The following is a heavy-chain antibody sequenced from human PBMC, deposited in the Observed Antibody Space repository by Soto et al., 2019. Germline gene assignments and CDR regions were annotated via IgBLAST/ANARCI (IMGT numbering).Heavy chain of an antibody. CDR3: ARSWELINWFDP. V-gene: IGHV1-3*01. Sequence: ASVKVSCKASGYTFTSYVLHWVRQPPGQRLEWMGWINAGNGNTKYSQKFQGRVTITRDTSASTAYMELSSLRSEDTAVYYCARSWELINWFDPSGQGTLVTVSS. J-gene: IGHJ5*02. CDR2: INAGNGNT. CDR1: GYTFTSYV. D-gene: IGHD1-26*01.